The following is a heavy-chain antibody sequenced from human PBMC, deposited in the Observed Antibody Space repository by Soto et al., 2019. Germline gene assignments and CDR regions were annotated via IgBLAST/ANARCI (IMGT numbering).Heavy chain of an antibody. J-gene: IGHJ4*02. V-gene: IGHV3-21*01. D-gene: IGHD2-2*01. CDR3: AREDSIIIPAVSDF. Sequence: VGSLRLSCTVSGFAFNNYGINWVRQAPGKGLEWVSSISKSDYTYYSDSVKGRFTISRDNAKNSVSLQMNTLRVEDTAVYYCAREDSIIIPAVSDFWGQGTLVTVSS. CDR2: ISKSDYT. CDR1: GFAFNNYG.